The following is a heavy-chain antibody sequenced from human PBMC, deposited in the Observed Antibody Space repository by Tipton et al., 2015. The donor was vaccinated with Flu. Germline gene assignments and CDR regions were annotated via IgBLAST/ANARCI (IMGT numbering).Heavy chain of an antibody. J-gene: IGHJ4*02. V-gene: IGHV3-23*01. Sequence: SLRLSCAASGFTFSRYAMSWVRQAPGKGLEWVSAISGGGGISYFADSVKGRFTISRDNSKNMLYQQMNSLRPEDTATYYCAKVIPELVAGLDYWGQGTLVTVPS. CDR1: GFTFSRYA. CDR3: AKVIPELVAGLDY. D-gene: IGHD6-19*01. CDR2: ISGGGGIS.